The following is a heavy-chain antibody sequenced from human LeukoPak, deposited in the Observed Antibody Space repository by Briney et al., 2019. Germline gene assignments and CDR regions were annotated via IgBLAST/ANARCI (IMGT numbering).Heavy chain of an antibody. CDR1: GGSISSYY. D-gene: IGHD3-10*01. V-gene: IGHV4-59*08. J-gene: IGHJ4*02. CDR2: IYYSGST. Sequence: SETLSLTCTVSGGSISSYYWSWTRQPPGKGLEWIAYIYYSGSTNYNPSLKSRVTISVDTSKNQFSLELSSVTAAVAAVYYCARHRHSGRTFDSWGQGTLVTVSS. CDR3: ARHRHSGRTFDS.